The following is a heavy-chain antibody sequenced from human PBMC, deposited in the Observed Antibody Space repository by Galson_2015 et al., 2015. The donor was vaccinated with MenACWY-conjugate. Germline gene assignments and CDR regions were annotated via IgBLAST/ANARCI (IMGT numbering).Heavy chain of an antibody. J-gene: IGHJ3*01. D-gene: IGHD3-3*01. CDR1: GYSFTDYW. CDR3: GRHWGGAPLLEWHDDAFDL. CDR2: FNPLNSDT. V-gene: IGHV5-51*01. Sequence: QSGAEVKKPGESLKISCKASGYSFTDYWIGWVRQMPGKGLEWMGIFNPLNSDTRCSPSFQGQVTISVDKSVSTAYLQWSSLKASDTAMYYCGRHWGGAPLLEWHDDAFDLWGQGTFVTVSS.